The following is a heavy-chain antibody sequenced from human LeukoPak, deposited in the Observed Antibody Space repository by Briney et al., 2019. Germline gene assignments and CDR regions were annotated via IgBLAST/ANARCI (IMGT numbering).Heavy chain of an antibody. V-gene: IGHV3-30*04. Sequence: PGRSLRLSCAASGFTFSDYTIHWVRQAPGKGLEWLTFISSDGSDKNYADSVKGRFTISRDNSKSILYLQMNSLSTDDTALYYCARNPYGDHSFDYWGQGALVTVSA. D-gene: IGHD4-17*01. J-gene: IGHJ4*02. CDR1: GFTFSDYT. CDR3: ARNPYGDHSFDY. CDR2: ISSDGSDK.